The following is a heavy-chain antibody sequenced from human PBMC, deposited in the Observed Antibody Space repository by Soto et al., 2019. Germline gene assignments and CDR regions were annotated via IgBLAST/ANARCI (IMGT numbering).Heavy chain of an antibody. CDR1: GFSLSTSGVG. Sequence: QITLKESGPTLVKPTQTLTLTCTFSGFSLSTSGVGVGWIRQPPGKALEWLALIYWDDDKRYSPSLKSRLTITKDPSKNQVVLTMTNMDPVDTATYYCARRSGYSYVVGAFDIWGQGTMVTVSS. CDR3: ARRSGYSYVVGAFDI. CDR2: IYWDDDK. D-gene: IGHD5-18*01. V-gene: IGHV2-5*02. J-gene: IGHJ3*02.